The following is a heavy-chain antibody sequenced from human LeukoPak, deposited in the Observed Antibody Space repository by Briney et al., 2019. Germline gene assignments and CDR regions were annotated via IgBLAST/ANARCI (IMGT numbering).Heavy chain of an antibody. Sequence: SXXXSGYSFTSYWIGWVRQLPGKGLEWMGIIYPGDSDTRYSPSFQGQVTISADKSISTAYLQWSSLKASDTAMYYXXXXXXXXGXXXXYWGQGXLXTVSS. CDR1: GYSFTSYW. CDR2: IYPGDSDT. J-gene: IGHJ4*02. CDR3: XXXXXXXGXXXXY. V-gene: IGHV5-51*01.